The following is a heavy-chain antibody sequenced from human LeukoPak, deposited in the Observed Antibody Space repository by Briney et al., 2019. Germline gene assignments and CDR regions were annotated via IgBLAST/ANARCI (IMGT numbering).Heavy chain of an antibody. D-gene: IGHD2-15*01. V-gene: IGHV1-2*02. CDR3: ARGCSGGSCYSYCYYYMDV. CDR1: GYTFTGYY. Sequence: GASVKVSCKASGYTFTGYYMHWVRQAPGQGLEWMGWINPNSGGTNYAQKFQGRVTMTRDTSISTAYMELSRLRSDDTAVYYCARGCSGGSCYSYCYYYMDVWGKGTTVTVSS. J-gene: IGHJ6*03. CDR2: INPNSGGT.